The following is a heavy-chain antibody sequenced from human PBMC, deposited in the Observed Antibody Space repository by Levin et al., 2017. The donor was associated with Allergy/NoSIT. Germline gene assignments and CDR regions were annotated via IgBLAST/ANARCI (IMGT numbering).Heavy chain of an antibody. CDR3: ARGWLGWYSVDS. Sequence: GGSLRLSCAASGFIFSSYSMHWVRQAPGKGLEWVALISYDEDKKYYADSVKGRFTISRDNSKNTVYLQVNSLRVEDTAVYYCARGWLGWYSVDSWGQGTLVTVSS. J-gene: IGHJ4*02. CDR2: ISYDEDKK. V-gene: IGHV3-30*04. CDR1: GFIFSSYS. D-gene: IGHD6-19*01.